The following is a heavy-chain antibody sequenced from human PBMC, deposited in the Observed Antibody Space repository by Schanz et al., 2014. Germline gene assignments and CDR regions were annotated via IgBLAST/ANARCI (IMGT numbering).Heavy chain of an antibody. J-gene: IGHJ6*02. CDR2: INPNSGGT. D-gene: IGHD2-2*01. V-gene: IGHV1-2*02. CDR1: GYTFTAYY. CDR3: ARERGRGYCSRTSCSKDYGMDV. Sequence: QVQLVQSGAEVKKPGASVKVSCKASGYTFTAYYIHWVRQAPGQGLEWMGRINPNSGGTNYAQKLQARVTMTRDTSSRTVYMQLSRLTSDDTAVYFCARERGRGYCSRTSCSKDYGMDVWGQGTTVTVSS.